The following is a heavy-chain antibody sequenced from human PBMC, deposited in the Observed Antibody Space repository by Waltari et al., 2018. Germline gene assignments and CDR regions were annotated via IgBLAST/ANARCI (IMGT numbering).Heavy chain of an antibody. J-gene: IGHJ4*02. D-gene: IGHD3-10*01. V-gene: IGHV3-23*01. CDR3: EGSGGH. CDR2: ISRDGRT. Sequence: EVQLLESGGGLVQPGGSLRLSCAASGFTVSAHSMTWVRQAPGKGLEWVAGISRDGRTYDADSVKGRFTISRDNSKNTLYLQMQSLRAEDTAVYYCEGSGGHWGQGTLVTVSS. CDR1: GFTVSAHS.